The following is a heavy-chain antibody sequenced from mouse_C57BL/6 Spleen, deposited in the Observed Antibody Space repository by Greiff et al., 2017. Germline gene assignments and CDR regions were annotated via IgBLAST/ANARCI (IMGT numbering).Heavy chain of an antibody. CDR1: GYSFTGYY. Sequence: EVQLQQSGPELVKPGASVKISCKASGYSFTGYYMNWVKQSPEKSLEWIGEINPSTGGTTYNQKFKAKATLTVDKSSSTAYMQLKSLTSEDSAVYYCARVPFYYGSGGDYFDYWGQGTTLTVSS. J-gene: IGHJ2*01. CDR2: INPSTGGT. V-gene: IGHV1-42*01. CDR3: ARVPFYYGSGGDYFDY. D-gene: IGHD1-1*01.